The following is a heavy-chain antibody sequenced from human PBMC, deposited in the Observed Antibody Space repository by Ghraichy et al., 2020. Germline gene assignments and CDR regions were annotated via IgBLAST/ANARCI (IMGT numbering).Heavy chain of an antibody. Sequence: SETLSLTCTVSGGSISSYYWSWIRQLPGKGLEWIGYIYTSGSTNYNPSLKSRVTISVDTSKNQFSLQLNSVTPEDTAVYYCARGDNSGYDWWTLEYYFDYWGQGTLVTVSS. J-gene: IGHJ4*02. CDR2: IYTSGST. CDR3: ARGDNSGYDWWTLEYYFDY. V-gene: IGHV4-4*09. CDR1: GGSISSYY. D-gene: IGHD5-12*01.